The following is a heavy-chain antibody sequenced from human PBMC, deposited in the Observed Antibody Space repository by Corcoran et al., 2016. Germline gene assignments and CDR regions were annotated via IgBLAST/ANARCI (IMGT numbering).Heavy chain of an antibody. V-gene: IGHV6-1*01. CDR2: TYYRSKWYN. D-gene: IGHD6-13*01. J-gene: IGHJ5*02. Sequence: QVQLQQSGPGLVKPSQTLSLTCAISGDSVSSNSAAWNWIRQSPSRGLAWLGRTYYRSKWYNDYAVSVKSRITINPDTSKNQFSLQLKSGTPEAAAVDYFARGGIAAAEGWFDPWGQGTLVTVSS. CDR3: ARGGIAAAEGWFDP. CDR1: GDSVSSNSAA.